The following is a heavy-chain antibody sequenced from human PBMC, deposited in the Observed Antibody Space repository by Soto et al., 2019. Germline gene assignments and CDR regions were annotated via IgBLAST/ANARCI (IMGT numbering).Heavy chain of an antibody. Sequence: EVQFLESGGDLVQPGGSLRLSCAASGLSLSNYAMSWVRQPPGKGLEWVSAMSGGGGSTYYADSVKGRFTISRDDSKNTLYLQMNSLRAEDTAVYYCARGGGDYDFWSGSKYYFDYWGQGTLVTVSS. V-gene: IGHV3-23*01. CDR3: ARGGGDYDFWSGSKYYFDY. J-gene: IGHJ4*02. CDR1: GLSLSNYA. CDR2: MSGGGGST. D-gene: IGHD3-3*01.